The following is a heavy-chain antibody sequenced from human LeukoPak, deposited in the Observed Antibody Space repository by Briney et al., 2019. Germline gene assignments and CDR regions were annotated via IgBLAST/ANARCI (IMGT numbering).Heavy chain of an antibody. CDR3: ARSLYYDFWSGYITGDAFDI. J-gene: IGHJ3*02. D-gene: IGHD3-3*01. Sequence: SETLSLTCTVSGVSISGYYWSWIRQPAGKGLEWIGRIYISRGTTYNPSLRSRVTISVDTSKNQFSLKLSSVTAADTAVYYCARSLYYDFWSGYITGDAFDIWGQGTMVTVSS. CDR2: IYISRGT. V-gene: IGHV4-4*07. CDR1: GVSISGYY.